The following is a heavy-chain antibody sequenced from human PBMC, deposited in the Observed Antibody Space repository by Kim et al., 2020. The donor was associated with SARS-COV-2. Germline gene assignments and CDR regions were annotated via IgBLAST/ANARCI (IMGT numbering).Heavy chain of an antibody. V-gene: IGHV3-30*18. Sequence: GGSLRLSCAASGFSFHDYGMHWVRQAPGKGLEWVAFISYEGRKKQYPDSLKGRFTVSRDYSKNTLYLQMNSLTPEDTAVYYCAKQRYIVEQNTYYGMDLWGQGTTVTVSS. CDR3: AKQRYIVEQNTYYGMDL. J-gene: IGHJ6*02. CDR2: ISYEGRKK. D-gene: IGHD3-16*02. CDR1: GFSFHDYG.